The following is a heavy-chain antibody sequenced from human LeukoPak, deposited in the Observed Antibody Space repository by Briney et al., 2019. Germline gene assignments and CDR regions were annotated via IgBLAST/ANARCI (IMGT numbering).Heavy chain of an antibody. Sequence: GGSLRLSCAASGFTFSSYSMNWVRQAPGKGLEWVAVISYDGSNKYYADSVKGRFTISRDNSKNTLYLQMNSLRVEDTAVYYCVWELQSYVNFDYWGQGTLVTVSS. D-gene: IGHD5-24*01. CDR1: GFTFSSYS. CDR2: ISYDGSNK. CDR3: VWELQSYVNFDY. V-gene: IGHV3-30*03. J-gene: IGHJ4*02.